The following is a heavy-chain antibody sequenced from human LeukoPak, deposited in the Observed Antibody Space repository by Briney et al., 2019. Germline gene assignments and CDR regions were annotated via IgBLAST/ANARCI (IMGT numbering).Heavy chain of an antibody. Sequence: SVKVSCKASGYTFTSYGISWVRQAPGQGLEWMGGIIPIFGTANYAQKFQGRVTITADESTSTAYMELSSLRSEDTAVYYCARGYCSGGSCYNPPLGYWGQGTLVTVSS. CDR1: GYTFTSYG. V-gene: IGHV1-69*13. D-gene: IGHD2-15*01. CDR2: IIPIFGTA. CDR3: ARGYCSGGSCYNPPLGY. J-gene: IGHJ4*02.